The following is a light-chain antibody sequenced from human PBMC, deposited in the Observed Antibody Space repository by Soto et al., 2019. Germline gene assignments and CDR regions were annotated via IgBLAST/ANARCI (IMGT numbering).Light chain of an antibody. CDR2: AAS. J-gene: IGKJ4*01. V-gene: IGKV1-9*01. CDR3: QQLRMYPST. Sequence: IQLTQSPSSLSASVGDRVTITCRASQDIAIYLAWYQQKPGEAPKLLIYAASTLYGGVPSRFSGSGSGTDFALTITSLQAGDFATYYCQQLRMYPSTFGGGTKVGIK. CDR1: QDIAIY.